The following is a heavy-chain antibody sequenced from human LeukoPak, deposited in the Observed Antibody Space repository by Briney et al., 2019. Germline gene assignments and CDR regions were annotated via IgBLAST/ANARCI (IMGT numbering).Heavy chain of an antibody. Sequence: SETLSLTCAVYGGSFSDYYWTWIRQPPGKGLEWIGEIYHSGSTNYNPSLKSRVTISVDTSKNQFSLKLYSVTAADTAVYYCVRGERPGPDYWGQGTLVTVSS. CDR2: IYHSGST. CDR3: VRGERPGPDY. CDR1: GGSFSDYY. V-gene: IGHV4-34*01. D-gene: IGHD2-8*02. J-gene: IGHJ4*02.